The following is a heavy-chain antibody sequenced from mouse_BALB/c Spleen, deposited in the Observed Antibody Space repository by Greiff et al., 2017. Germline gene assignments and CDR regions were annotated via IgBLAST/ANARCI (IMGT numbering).Heavy chain of an antibody. Sequence: VQLQQPGAELVKPGASVKLSCKASGYTFTSYWMHWVKQRPGQGLEWIGEINPSNGRTNYNEKFKSKATLTVDKSSSTAYMQLSSLTSEDSAVYYCARLHYYGSSYDDWGQGTTLTVSS. J-gene: IGHJ2*01. CDR1: GYTFTSYW. CDR3: ARLHYYGSSYDD. D-gene: IGHD1-1*01. V-gene: IGHV1S81*02. CDR2: INPSNGRT.